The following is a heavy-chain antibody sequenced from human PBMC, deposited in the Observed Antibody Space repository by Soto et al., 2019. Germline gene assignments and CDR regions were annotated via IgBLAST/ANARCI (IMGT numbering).Heavy chain of an antibody. CDR2: ISAYNGNT. D-gene: IGHD2-2*01. J-gene: IGHJ5*02. Sequence: GASVKVSCKASGYTFTSYGISWVRQAPGQGLEWMGWISAYNGNTNYAQKLQGRVTMTTDTSTSTAYMELRSLRSDDTAVYYCARDPSCSSTSCYPAGWCFDPWGQGTLVTVSS. V-gene: IGHV1-18*01. CDR3: ARDPSCSSTSCYPAGWCFDP. CDR1: GYTFTSYG.